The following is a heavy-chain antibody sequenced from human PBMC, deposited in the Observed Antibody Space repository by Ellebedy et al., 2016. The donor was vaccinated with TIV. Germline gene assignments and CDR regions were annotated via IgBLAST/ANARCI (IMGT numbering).Heavy chain of an antibody. CDR2: IYSGGST. D-gene: IGHD2-8*01. V-gene: IGHV3-53*01. CDR1: GFTVSSNY. Sequence: GESLKISCAASGFTVSSNYMSWVRQAPGKGLEWVSLIYSGGSTYYTDSVKGRFTISRDNSKNTLFLQMNSLRAEDTAVYYCAKDGRGTNPGHFDYWGQGTLVTVSS. CDR3: AKDGRGTNPGHFDY. J-gene: IGHJ4*02.